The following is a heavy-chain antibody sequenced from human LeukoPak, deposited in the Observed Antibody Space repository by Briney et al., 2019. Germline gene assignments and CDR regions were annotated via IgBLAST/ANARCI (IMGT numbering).Heavy chain of an antibody. Sequence: ASVKVSCKASGYTFTGYYMHWARQAPGQGLEWMGWINPNSGGTNYAQKFQGRVTMTRDTSISTAYMELSRLRSDDTAVYYCARGGRRYYYDSSGYSNLAPFDYWGQGTLVTVSS. CDR3: ARGGRRYYYDSSGYSNLAPFDY. D-gene: IGHD3-22*01. J-gene: IGHJ4*02. CDR2: INPNSGGT. CDR1: GYTFTGYY. V-gene: IGHV1-2*02.